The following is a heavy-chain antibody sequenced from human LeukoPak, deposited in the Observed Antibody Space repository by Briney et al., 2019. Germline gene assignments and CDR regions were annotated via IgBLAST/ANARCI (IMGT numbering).Heavy chain of an antibody. Sequence: GASVKVSCKASGYTFTGYYMHWVRQAPGQGLEWMGWINPNSGGTNYAQKFQGRVTMTRDTSISTAYMELSRLRSDDTAAYYCARYYDSSGYWFDPWGQGTLVTVSS. CDR1: GYTFTGYY. D-gene: IGHD3-22*01. CDR2: INPNSGGT. V-gene: IGHV1-2*02. CDR3: ARYYDSSGYWFDP. J-gene: IGHJ5*02.